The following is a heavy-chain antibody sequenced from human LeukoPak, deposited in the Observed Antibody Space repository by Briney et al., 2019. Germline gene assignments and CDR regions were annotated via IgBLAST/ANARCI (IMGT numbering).Heavy chain of an antibody. Sequence: PSGTLSLTCAVSGDSISNNYYWNWVRQPPGKGLEWIGEIFHSGSSNYSPSLKSRVTISVDKSKNHFSLKVSSVTAADTALYYCARMAAGRRFDYWGQGALVTVPS. CDR2: IFHSGSS. J-gene: IGHJ4*02. V-gene: IGHV4-4*02. CDR1: GDSISNNYY. D-gene: IGHD6-13*01. CDR3: ARMAAGRRFDY.